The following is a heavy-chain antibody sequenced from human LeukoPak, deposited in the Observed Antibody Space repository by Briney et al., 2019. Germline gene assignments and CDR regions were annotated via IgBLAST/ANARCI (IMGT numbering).Heavy chain of an antibody. D-gene: IGHD3-16*01. J-gene: IGHJ4*02. CDR2: IYYSGST. CDR3: ARSPYAYYFDY. V-gene: IGHV4-59*01. Sequence: PSETLSLTCTVSGGSISSYYWSWLRQPPGKGLEWIGYIYYSGSTKYNPSLKSRVTISVDTSKNQFSLKLSSVTAADTAVYYCARSPYAYYFDYWGQGTLVTVSS. CDR1: GGSISSYY.